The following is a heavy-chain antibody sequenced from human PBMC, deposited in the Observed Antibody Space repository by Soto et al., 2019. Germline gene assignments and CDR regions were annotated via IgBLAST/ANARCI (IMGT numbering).Heavy chain of an antibody. CDR3: ASLRVVAAAVVHSHAFDI. V-gene: IGHV5-51*01. Sequence: GESLKVSCKGSRYSFSSYWIGWGRQMPGKGLEWMGIIYPGDSDTRYSPSFQGQVTISADKFISSAYLQWSSLKASDTAMYYCASLRVVAAAVVHSHAFDIWDQGRMVAVS. CDR2: IYPGDSDT. D-gene: IGHD6-25*01. CDR1: RYSFSSYW. J-gene: IGHJ3*02.